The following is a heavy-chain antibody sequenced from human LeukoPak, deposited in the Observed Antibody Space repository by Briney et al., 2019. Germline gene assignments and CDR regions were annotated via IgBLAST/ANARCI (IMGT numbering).Heavy chain of an antibody. CDR1: GFTFDDYA. D-gene: IGHD5-24*01. Sequence: GRSLRLSCVAPGFTFDDYAMHWVRQAPGKGLEWVSGISWNSGSIGYADSVKGRFTISRDNAKNSLYLQMNSLRAEDTALYYCAKDKGWLQSYFDYWGQGTLVTVSS. CDR3: AKDKGWLQSYFDY. V-gene: IGHV3-9*01. J-gene: IGHJ4*02. CDR2: ISWNSGSI.